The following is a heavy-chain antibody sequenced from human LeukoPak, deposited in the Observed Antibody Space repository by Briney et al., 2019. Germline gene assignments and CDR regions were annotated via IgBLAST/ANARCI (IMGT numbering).Heavy chain of an antibody. D-gene: IGHD1-26*01. CDR1: GFTVSGNY. V-gene: IGHV3-53*01. Sequence: PGGSLRLSCAVSGFTVSGNYMSWVRHAPGKGLEWVSLIYSGGTTYYADSVKGRFTISRDNSKNTLYLQMNSLRAEDTAVYYCARKWELSNDYWGQGTLVTVSS. CDR2: IYSGGTT. CDR3: ARKWELSNDY. J-gene: IGHJ4*02.